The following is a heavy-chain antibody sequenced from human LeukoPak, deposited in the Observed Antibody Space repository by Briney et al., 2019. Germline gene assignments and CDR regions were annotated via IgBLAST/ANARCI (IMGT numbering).Heavy chain of an antibody. J-gene: IGHJ5*02. CDR3: VRDRVRGTITYAGFDP. CDR1: GGSISSGGYY. D-gene: IGHD3-10*01. Sequence: SETLSLTCTVSGGSISSGGYYWSWIRQHPGKGLEWIGYIYYSGSTYYNPSLKSRLTISIGTSKNQFSLKLSSVTAADTAVYYCVRDRVRGTITYAGFDPWGQGTLVTVSS. V-gene: IGHV4-31*03. CDR2: IYYSGST.